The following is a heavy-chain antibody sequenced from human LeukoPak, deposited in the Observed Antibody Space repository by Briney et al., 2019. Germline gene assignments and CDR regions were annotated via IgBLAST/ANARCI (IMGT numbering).Heavy chain of an antibody. CDR1: GFTFSSYA. CDR2: ISGSGGST. CDR3: ASWTYYDYIWGSYFHREFDY. Sequence: GGSLRLSCAASGFTFSSYAMSWVRQAPGKGLEWVSAISGSGGSTYYADSVKGRFTISRDNSKNTLYLQMNSLRAEDTAVYYCASWTYYDYIWGSYFHREFDYWGQGTLVTVSS. V-gene: IGHV3-23*01. J-gene: IGHJ4*02. D-gene: IGHD3-16*01.